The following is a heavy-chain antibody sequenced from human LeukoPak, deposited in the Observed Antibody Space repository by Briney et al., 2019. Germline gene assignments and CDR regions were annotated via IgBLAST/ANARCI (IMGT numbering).Heavy chain of an antibody. D-gene: IGHD1-26*01. V-gene: IGHV3-21*06. Sequence: GGSLRLSCAASGFTFSSYNMNWVGQAPGKGAEWVSSITSSSSYIYYADSVKGRFTISRDNAKNSLYLQMDSLRVEDTAVYYCARDLYSGNYGPYYYYYMDVWGKGTTVTISS. CDR1: GFTFSSYN. J-gene: IGHJ6*03. CDR3: ARDLYSGNYGPYYYYYMDV. CDR2: ITSSSSYI.